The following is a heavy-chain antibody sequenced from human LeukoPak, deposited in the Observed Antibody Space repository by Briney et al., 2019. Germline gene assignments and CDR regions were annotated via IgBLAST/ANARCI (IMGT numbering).Heavy chain of an antibody. D-gene: IGHD3-9*01. CDR3: AKDREGLRYFDWLLYY. Sequence: GGTLRLSCAASGFTFSSYGMSWVRQAPGKGLEWVSAISGSGGSTYYADSVKGRFTISRDNSKNALYLQMNSLRAEDTAVYYCAKDREGLRYFDWLLYYWGQGTLVTVSS. J-gene: IGHJ4*02. CDR1: GFTFSSYG. V-gene: IGHV3-23*01. CDR2: ISGSGGST.